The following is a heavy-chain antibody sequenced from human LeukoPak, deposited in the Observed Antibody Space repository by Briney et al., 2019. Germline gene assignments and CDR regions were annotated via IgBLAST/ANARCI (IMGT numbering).Heavy chain of an antibody. CDR3: ARATKDYYYYMDV. CDR1: GYTFTGYY. CDR2: INPNSGGT. V-gene: IGHV1-2*04. J-gene: IGHJ6*03. D-gene: IGHD1-26*01. Sequence: ASVKVSCKASGYTFTGYYMHWVRQAPGQGLEWMGWINPNSGGTNYAQKFQGWVTMTRDTSISTAYMELSSLRSEDTAVYYCARATKDYYYYMDVWGKGTTVTVSS.